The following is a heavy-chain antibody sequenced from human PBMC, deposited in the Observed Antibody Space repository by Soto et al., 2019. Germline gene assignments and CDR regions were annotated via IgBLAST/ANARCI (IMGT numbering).Heavy chain of an antibody. Sequence: QVQLVQSGAEVKKPGASVKVSCKASGYTFINYDINWVRQAPGQGLEWVGWMNPDSGNTGYALNFQGRVTMTGNTSISSVYMELSSLTSEDTAVYYCARRRGSNGWFDLWGQGTLVTVSS. V-gene: IGHV1-8*01. CDR3: ARRRGSNGWFDL. CDR2: MNPDSGNT. CDR1: GYTFINYD. D-gene: IGHD2-8*01. J-gene: IGHJ5*02.